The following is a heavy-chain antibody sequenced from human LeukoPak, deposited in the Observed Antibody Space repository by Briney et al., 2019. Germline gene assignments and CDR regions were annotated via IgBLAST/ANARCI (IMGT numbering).Heavy chain of an antibody. J-gene: IGHJ5*02. CDR3: ASLYYDNSGYFSWLDP. Sequence: GSSVTVSCMASGGTFGSHTISWVRQAPGQGLEWVGRVIPVLGMATHAQSFQGRVTITADKSTSTAYMELSSLRSEDTAVYYCASLYYDNSGYFSWLDPWGQGTLVTVSS. CDR2: VIPVLGMA. CDR1: GGTFGSHT. V-gene: IGHV1-69*02. D-gene: IGHD3-22*01.